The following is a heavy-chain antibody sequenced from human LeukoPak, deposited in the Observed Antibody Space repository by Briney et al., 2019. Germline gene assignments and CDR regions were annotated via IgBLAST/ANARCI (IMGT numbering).Heavy chain of an antibody. D-gene: IGHD1-26*01. Sequence: GGSLRLSCAASGVTLSTCAMSWARQAPGKGLEWVSGISSSGSGDNTYYADSVKGRFTISRDSSKNTLFLHMNTLRAEDTAIYYCAKDRTVGASCWYFDLWGRGTLVTVSS. CDR2: ISSSGSGDNT. CDR1: GVTLSTCA. CDR3: AKDRTVGASCWYFDL. V-gene: IGHV3-23*01. J-gene: IGHJ2*01.